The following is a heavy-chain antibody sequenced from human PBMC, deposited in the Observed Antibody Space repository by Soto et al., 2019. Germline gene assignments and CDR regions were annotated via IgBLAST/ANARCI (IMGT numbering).Heavy chain of an antibody. CDR1: GGSISSYY. V-gene: IGHV4-59*08. CDR2: IYYSGST. D-gene: IGHD3-9*01. Sequence: SETLSLTCTVSGGSISSYYWSWIRQPPGKGLEWIGYIYYSGSTNYNPSLKSRVTISVDTSKNQFSLKLSSVTAADTAVYYCARTKLTTYYDILTGYYNPYYFDYWGQGTLVTVSS. CDR3: ARTKLTTYYDILTGYYNPYYFDY. J-gene: IGHJ4*02.